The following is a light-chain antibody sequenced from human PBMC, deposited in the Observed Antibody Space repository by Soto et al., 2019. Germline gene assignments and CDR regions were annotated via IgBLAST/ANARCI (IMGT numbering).Light chain of an antibody. CDR2: RNY. V-gene: IGLV1-47*01. CDR1: SSNIGSNY. J-gene: IGLJ2*01. Sequence: QSVLTQPPSASGTPGQRVTISCSGSSSNIGSNYVYWYQQLPGPAPTLLIYRNYQRPSGVPDRFSGSKSGTSASLAISGVRSEDEADYYCAAWDDSLSGVVFGGGTQLTVL. CDR3: AAWDDSLSGVV.